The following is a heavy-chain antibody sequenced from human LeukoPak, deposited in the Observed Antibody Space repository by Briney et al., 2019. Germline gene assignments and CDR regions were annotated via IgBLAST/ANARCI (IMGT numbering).Heavy chain of an antibody. V-gene: IGHV1-18*01. J-gene: IGHJ4*02. CDR3: ARVGRETRLRD. D-gene: IGHD5-12*01. CDR1: GYTFTNYG. Sequence: ASVKLSCKTSGYTFTNYGIHWVRQAPGQGLEWMGWISPYNSDTHYGEKLQGRVTMTTDTSTSTVYMELRSLRSDDTAVYFCARVGRETRLRDWGEGTLVTVSS. CDR2: ISPYNSDT.